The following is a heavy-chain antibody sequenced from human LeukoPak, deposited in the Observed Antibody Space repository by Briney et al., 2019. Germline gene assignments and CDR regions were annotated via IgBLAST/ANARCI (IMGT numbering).Heavy chain of an antibody. J-gene: IGHJ4*02. CDR3: SRVYRYCSSTSCLD. V-gene: IGHV3-74*01. CDR1: GFTFSSYW. CDR2: VNSDGSTT. Sequence: GGSLRLSCAASGFTFSSYWMHWVRQAPGKGLVWVSHVNSDGSTTSYADSVKGRFTISRDNAKNTLYLQMDSLRAEDTAVYYCSRVYRYCSSTSCLDWGQGTLVTVSS. D-gene: IGHD2-2*01.